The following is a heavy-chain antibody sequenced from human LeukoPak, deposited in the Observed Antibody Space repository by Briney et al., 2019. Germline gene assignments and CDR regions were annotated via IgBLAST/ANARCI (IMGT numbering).Heavy chain of an antibody. CDR3: AREGGDPRWLDP. V-gene: IGHV4-4*07. CDR1: GGSISSYY. Sequence: SETLSLTCTVSGGSISSYYWTWIRQSAGKGLEWIGRINTSGSTNYNPSLRSRVTMSVNTSKNQFSLNLTSVTAADTTVYSCAREGGDPRWLDPWGQGTLVTVSS. J-gene: IGHJ5*02. CDR2: INTSGST. D-gene: IGHD6-25*01.